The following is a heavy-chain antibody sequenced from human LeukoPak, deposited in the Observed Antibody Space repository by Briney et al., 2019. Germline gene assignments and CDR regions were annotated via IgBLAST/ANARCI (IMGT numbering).Heavy chain of an antibody. Sequence: GGSLRLSCAASGFTFSTYAMHWVRQAPGKGLEWMAFIRSDGSNKYYADSVKGRFTISRDNSKNTLYLQMNSLRAEDTAVYYCAKDRAYGGWYVLGYWGQGTLVTVSS. J-gene: IGHJ4*02. CDR3: AKDRAYGGWYVLGY. V-gene: IGHV3-30*02. D-gene: IGHD6-19*01. CDR2: IRSDGSNK. CDR1: GFTFSTYA.